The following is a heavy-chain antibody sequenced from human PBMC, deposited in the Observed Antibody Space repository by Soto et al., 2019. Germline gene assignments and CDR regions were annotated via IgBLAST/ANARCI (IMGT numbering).Heavy chain of an antibody. Sequence: EVQLLESGGGLVQPGESLRLSCAGSGFTLNNYAMTWVRQAPGKGPEWVSAISGGGDTTYYADAVKSRFTISRDNSKNTLYLHMNSLRAEDTAVYYCAKHGPQYSSSLTHCWGQGTMVTFSS. CDR3: AKHGPQYSSSLTHC. J-gene: IGHJ4*02. D-gene: IGHD6-13*01. V-gene: IGHV3-23*01. CDR2: ISGGGDTT. CDR1: GFTLNNYA.